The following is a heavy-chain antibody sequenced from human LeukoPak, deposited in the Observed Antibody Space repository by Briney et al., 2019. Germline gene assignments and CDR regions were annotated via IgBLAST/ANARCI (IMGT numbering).Heavy chain of an antibody. CDR2: ISANNGNT. CDR3: ARTVGDRADP. Sequence: ASVKVSCKASGYPFTTYGFIWVRQAHGLGLEWMGWISANNGNTKYGQKFQGRVTMTTDTTTETAYMELSSLRFDDTAIYYCARTVGDRADPWGQGSLVTVSS. D-gene: IGHD2-21*01. CDR1: GYPFTTYG. J-gene: IGHJ5*02. V-gene: IGHV1-18*01.